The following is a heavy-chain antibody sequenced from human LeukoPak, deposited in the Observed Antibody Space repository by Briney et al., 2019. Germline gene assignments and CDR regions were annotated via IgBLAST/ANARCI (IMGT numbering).Heavy chain of an antibody. V-gene: IGHV5-51*01. D-gene: IGHD5-12*01. J-gene: IGHJ5*02. Sequence: GESLKISCKGSGYSFTSYWIGWVRQMPGKGLEWMGIIYPGDSDTRYSPSFQGQVTISADKSISTAYLQWSSLKASDTAMYYCARREEDSGYDRFGDWFDPWGQGTLVTVSS. CDR2: IYPGDSDT. CDR3: ARREEDSGYDRFGDWFDP. CDR1: GYSFTSYW.